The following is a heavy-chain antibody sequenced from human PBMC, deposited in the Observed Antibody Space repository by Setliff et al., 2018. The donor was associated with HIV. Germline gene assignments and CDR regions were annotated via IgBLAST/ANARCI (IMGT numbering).Heavy chain of an antibody. D-gene: IGHD5-18*01. V-gene: IGHV3-21*01. CDR3: ARDDSNGNTDAFDI. CDR2: ISSSSSYI. Sequence: PGGSLRLPCAASGLHFSNTWMSWVRQAPGKGLEWVSSISSSSSYIYYADSVKGRFTISRDNAKNSLYLQMNSLRAEDTAVYYCARDDSNGNTDAFDIWGQGTTVTVSS. CDR1: GLHFSNTW. J-gene: IGHJ3*02.